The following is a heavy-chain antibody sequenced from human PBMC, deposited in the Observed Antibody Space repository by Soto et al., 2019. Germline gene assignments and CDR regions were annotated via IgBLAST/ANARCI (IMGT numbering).Heavy chain of an antibody. J-gene: IGHJ4*02. V-gene: IGHV3-21*01. Sequence: GGSLRLSCAASGFTFSSYSMNWVRQAPGKGLEWVSSISSSSSYIYYADSVKGRFTISRDNAKNSPYLQMNSLRAEDTAVYYCARAIAARTPDFDYWGQGTLVTVSS. CDR2: ISSSSSYI. CDR3: ARAIAARTPDFDY. CDR1: GFTFSSYS. D-gene: IGHD6-6*01.